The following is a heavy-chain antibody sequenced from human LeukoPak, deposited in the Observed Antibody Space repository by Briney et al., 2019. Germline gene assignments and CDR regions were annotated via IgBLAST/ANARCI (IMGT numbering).Heavy chain of an antibody. V-gene: IGHV4-59*01. CDR2: IYDSGNT. D-gene: IGHD2-21*01. Sequence: SETLSLTCTVSGASINSSYWSWLRKPPGKGLEFIGYIYDSGNTNSNTSLRRRVTISSDTSKNQFCLKLNSVTTADSAVYCCAREKSDSSVKRGHAFDIWGEGTMVTVSS. CDR3: AREKSDSSVKRGHAFDI. CDR1: GASINSSY. J-gene: IGHJ3*02.